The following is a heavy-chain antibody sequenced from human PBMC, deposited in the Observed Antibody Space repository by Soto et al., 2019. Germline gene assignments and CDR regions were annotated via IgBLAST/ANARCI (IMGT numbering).Heavy chain of an antibody. J-gene: IGHJ6*02. CDR3: ARQGFGELHGLVDV. D-gene: IGHD3-10*01. Sequence: QVQLQESGPRLVKPSETLSLICTVSGGSLRSYYCSWFRQPPGKGLEWVGYINYCGGTFYNPSLKSRVTRSVDTSHNLYSLMVNSVTATDTAVYYCARQGFGELHGLVDVWGQGTTVTVSS. CDR2: INYCGGT. V-gene: IGHV4-59*08. CDR1: GGSLRSYY.